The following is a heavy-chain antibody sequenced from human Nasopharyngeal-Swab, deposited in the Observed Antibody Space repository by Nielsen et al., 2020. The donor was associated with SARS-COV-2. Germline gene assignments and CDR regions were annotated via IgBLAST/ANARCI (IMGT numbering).Heavy chain of an antibody. D-gene: IGHD1-26*01. CDR3: ASSGVLWELLLDY. Sequence: SETLSSTCTVPGGPFSSGSYYWSWIRQPPGKGLEWIGYIYYSGSTNYNPSLKSRVTISVDTSKNQFSLKLSSVTSADTAVYYCASSGVLWELLLDYWGQGTLVTVSS. CDR1: GGPFSSGSYY. V-gene: IGHV4-61*01. J-gene: IGHJ4*02. CDR2: IYYSGST.